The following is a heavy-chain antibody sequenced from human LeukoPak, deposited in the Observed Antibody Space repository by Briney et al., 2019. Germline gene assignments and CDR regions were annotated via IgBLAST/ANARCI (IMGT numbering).Heavy chain of an antibody. CDR3: ARDHQLSGSFDY. CDR1: GGSISSYY. J-gene: IGHJ4*02. D-gene: IGHD2-2*01. Sequence: SETLSLTCNVSGGSISSYYWSWIRQPPGKGLEWIGYIYYSGSTYYNPSLKSRVTISVDTSKNQFSLKLSSVTAADTAVYYCARDHQLSGSFDYWGQGTLVTVSS. CDR2: IYYSGST. V-gene: IGHV4-59*12.